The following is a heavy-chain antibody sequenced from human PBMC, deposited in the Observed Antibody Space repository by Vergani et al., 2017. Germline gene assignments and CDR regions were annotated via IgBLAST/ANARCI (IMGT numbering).Heavy chain of an antibody. CDR3: ARDRGSYCFDY. D-gene: IGHD1-26*01. Sequence: EVQLVESGGGLVQPGGSLRLSCAASGFTFSSYDMHWVRQATGKGLEWVSAIGTAGDPYYPGSVKGRFTISRENAKNSLYLQMNSLRAEDTAVYYCARDRGSYCFDYWGQGTLVTVSS. CDR1: GFTFSSYD. J-gene: IGHJ4*02. V-gene: IGHV3-13*05. CDR2: IGTAGDP.